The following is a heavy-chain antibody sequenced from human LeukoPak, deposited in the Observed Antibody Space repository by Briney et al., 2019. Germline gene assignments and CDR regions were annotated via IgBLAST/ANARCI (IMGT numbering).Heavy chain of an antibody. J-gene: IGHJ4*02. CDR1: GYTFTRYY. Sequence: ASVKVSCKASGYTFTRYYLHWVRQAPGQGPEWMGIIDPSGDSTSYAQKFQGRVTMTRDTSTSTVYMELSSLRSEDTAVYYCAREGQRHYFDYWGQGTLVTVSS. CDR3: AREGQRHYFDY. V-gene: IGHV1-46*01. CDR2: IDPSGDST.